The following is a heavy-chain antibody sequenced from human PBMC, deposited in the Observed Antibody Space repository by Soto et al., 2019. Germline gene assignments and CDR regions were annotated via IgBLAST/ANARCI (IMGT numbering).Heavy chain of an antibody. CDR1: GGSISSGGYS. CDR2: IYHSGST. V-gene: IGHV4-30-2*01. Sequence: PSETLSLTCAVSGGSISSGGYSWSWIRQPPGKGLEWIGYIYHSGSTYYNPSLKSRVTISVDRSKNQFSLKLSSVTAADTAVYYCARGVVVVAVNNWFDPWGQGTLVTVSS. J-gene: IGHJ5*02. D-gene: IGHD2-15*01. CDR3: ARGVVVVAVNNWFDP.